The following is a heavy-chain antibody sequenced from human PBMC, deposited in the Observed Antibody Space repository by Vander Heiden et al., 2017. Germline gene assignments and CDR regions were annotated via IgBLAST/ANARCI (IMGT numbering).Heavy chain of an antibody. CDR1: GGSLSGYY. D-gene: IGHD3-16*01. CDR3: ARFSVGGSYSDY. J-gene: IGHJ4*02. Sequence: QVQLQQWGAGLLKPSETLSLTCAVYGGSLSGYYWSWIRQPPGKGLEWIGEINHRGRTNYNPSLKSRVTISVDTSKNQFSLKLSSVTAADTAVYYCARFSVGGSYSDYWGQGTLVTVSS. CDR2: INHRGRT. V-gene: IGHV4-34*01.